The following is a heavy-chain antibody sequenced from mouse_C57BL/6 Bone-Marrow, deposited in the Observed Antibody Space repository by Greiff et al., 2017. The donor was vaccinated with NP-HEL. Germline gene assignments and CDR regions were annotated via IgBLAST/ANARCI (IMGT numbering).Heavy chain of an antibody. D-gene: IGHD2-4*01. CDR1: GFNIKNTY. CDR3: ARYYDYDDAWFAY. V-gene: IGHV14-3*01. J-gene: IGHJ3*01. Sequence: EVQGVESVAELVRPGASVKLSCTASGFNIKNTYMHWVKQRPEQGLEWIGRIDPANGNTKYAPKFQGKATITADTSSNTAYLQLSSLTSEDTAIYYCARYYDYDDAWFAYWGQGTLVTVSA. CDR2: IDPANGNT.